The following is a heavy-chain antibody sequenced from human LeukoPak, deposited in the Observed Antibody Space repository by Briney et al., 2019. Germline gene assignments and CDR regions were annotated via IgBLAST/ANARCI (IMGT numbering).Heavy chain of an antibody. CDR1: GYTFTSYG. Sequence: ASVKVSCKASGYTFTSYGISWVRQAPGQGLAWMGWISAYNGNINYAQKLQGRVTMTTDTSTSTAYMELRSLRSDDTAVYYCARGVATINSHYFDYWGQGTLVTVSS. D-gene: IGHD5-12*01. V-gene: IGHV1-18*04. J-gene: IGHJ4*02. CDR2: ISAYNGNI. CDR3: ARGVATINSHYFDY.